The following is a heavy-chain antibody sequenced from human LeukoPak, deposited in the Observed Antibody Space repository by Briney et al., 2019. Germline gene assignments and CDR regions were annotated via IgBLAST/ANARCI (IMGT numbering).Heavy chain of an antibody. CDR2: INWNGGST. V-gene: IGHV3-20*04. Sequence: GGSLRLSCAASGFTFDDYGMSWVRQAPGKGLEWVSGINWNGGSTGHADSVKGRFTISRDNAKNSLYLQMNSLRAEDTALYYCARDTSYYDFWSGYLRYMDVWGKGTTVTVSS. D-gene: IGHD3-3*01. CDR3: ARDTSYYDFWSGYLRYMDV. J-gene: IGHJ6*03. CDR1: GFTFDDYG.